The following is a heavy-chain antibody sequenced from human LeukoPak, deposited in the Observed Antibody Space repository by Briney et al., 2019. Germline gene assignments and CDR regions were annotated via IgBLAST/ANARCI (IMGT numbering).Heavy chain of an antibody. V-gene: IGHV4-59*01. Sequence: SETLSLTCTVSGGSISSYYWSWIRQPPGKGLEWIGYIYYSGSTNYNPSLKSRVTISVDTSKNQFSLKLSSVTAADTAVYYCASSYCGGDCYIRSLKYFDYWGQGTLVTVSS. CDR3: ASSYCGGDCYIRSLKYFDY. J-gene: IGHJ4*02. CDR1: GGSISSYY. D-gene: IGHD2-21*01. CDR2: IYYSGST.